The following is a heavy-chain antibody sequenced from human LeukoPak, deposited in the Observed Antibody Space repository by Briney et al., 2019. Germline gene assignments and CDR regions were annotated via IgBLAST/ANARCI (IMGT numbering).Heavy chain of an antibody. V-gene: IGHV4-59*01. Sequence: PSETLSLTCTVSGGSISSYYWSWIRQPPGKGLEWIGYIYYSGSTNYNPSLKSRVTISVDTSKNQFSLKLSSVTAADTAVYYCARIHYGGNSSWFDPWGQGTLVTVSS. D-gene: IGHD4-23*01. CDR3: ARIHYGGNSSWFDP. J-gene: IGHJ5*02. CDR1: GGSISSYY. CDR2: IYYSGST.